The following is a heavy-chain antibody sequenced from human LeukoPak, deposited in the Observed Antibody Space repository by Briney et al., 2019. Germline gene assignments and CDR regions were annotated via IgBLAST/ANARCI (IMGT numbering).Heavy chain of an antibody. CDR3: AREVGSGTFDI. J-gene: IGHJ3*02. CDR1: AYSLTDHY. V-gene: IGHV1-2*02. CDR2: ISPNTGGT. D-gene: IGHD6-25*01. Sequence: ASVKVSCKASAYSLTDHYVHWVLQAPGEGLEWMGWISPNTGGTIYAQKFQGRVTMTRDTSIITAYMELSKLRSDDTAFYYCAREVGSGTFDIWGQGTMVTVSS.